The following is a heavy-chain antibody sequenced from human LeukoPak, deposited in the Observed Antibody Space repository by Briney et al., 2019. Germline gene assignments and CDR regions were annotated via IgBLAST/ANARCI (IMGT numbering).Heavy chain of an antibody. V-gene: IGHV3-11*01. J-gene: IGHJ3*02. CDR3: ARDGDYYDSSGYYYLPEAGAFDI. Sequence: GGSLRLSCAASGFTFSDYCMSWIRQAPGKGLEWVSYISSSGSTIYYADSVKGRFTISRDNAKNSLYLQMNSLRAEDTAVYYCARDGDYYDSSGYYYLPEAGAFDIWGQGTMVTVSS. CDR1: GFTFSDYC. CDR2: ISSSGSTI. D-gene: IGHD3-22*01.